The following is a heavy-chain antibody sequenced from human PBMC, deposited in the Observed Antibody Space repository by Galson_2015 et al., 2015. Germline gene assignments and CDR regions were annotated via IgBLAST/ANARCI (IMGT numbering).Heavy chain of an antibody. D-gene: IGHD4-17*01. J-gene: IGHJ5*02. CDR1: GYTFTSYD. CDR2: MNPNSGNT. CDR3: ARPDYGDWEFDP. Sequence: QSGAEVKKPGPSVTVSCKASGYTFTSYDINWVRQATGQGLEWMGWMNPNSGNTGYAQKFQGRVTMTRNTSISTAYMELSSLRSEDTAVYYCARPDYGDWEFDPWGQGTLVTVSS. V-gene: IGHV1-8*01.